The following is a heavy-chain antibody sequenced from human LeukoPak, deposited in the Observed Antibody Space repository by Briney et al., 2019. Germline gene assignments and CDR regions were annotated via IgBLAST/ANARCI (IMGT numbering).Heavy chain of an antibody. J-gene: IGHJ6*02. CDR1: GGSFSGYY. CDR3: ARERLRYFDWAGLGMHV. Sequence: SETLSLTCAVYGGSFSGYYWSWIRQPPGKGLEWIGEINHSGSTNYNPSLKSRVTISVDTSKNQFSLKLSSVTAADTAVSYCARERLRYFDWAGLGMHVWGQGTTVTVSS. V-gene: IGHV4-34*01. D-gene: IGHD3-9*01. CDR2: INHSGST.